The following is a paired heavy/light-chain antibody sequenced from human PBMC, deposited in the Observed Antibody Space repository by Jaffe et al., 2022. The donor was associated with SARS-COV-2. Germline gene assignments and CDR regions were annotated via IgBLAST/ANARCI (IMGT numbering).Light chain of an antibody. CDR2: QAS. V-gene: IGKV1-5*03. CDR1: QSISRW. Sequence: DIQMTQSPSTLSASVGDRVTITCRASQSISRWLAWYQQKPGKAPKPLIYQASSLESGVPSRFSGSGSGTEFTLTISSLQPDDFATYYCQHYNSYSWTFGQGTKVEIK. J-gene: IGKJ1*01. CDR3: QHYNSYSWT.
Heavy chain of an antibody. Sequence: QVQLVQSGAEVKNPGASVKVSCRASGYTFTNYGITWVRQAPGQGLEWMGWISTKSRNTLYAQKIQGRVTLTTDTSTRTAFMELRSLRSDDTAVYYCARDFINDSSGVWGQGTLVTVSS. CDR3: ARDFINDSSGV. V-gene: IGHV1-18*01. J-gene: IGHJ4*02. CDR1: GYTFTNYG. D-gene: IGHD3-22*01. CDR2: ISTKSRNT.